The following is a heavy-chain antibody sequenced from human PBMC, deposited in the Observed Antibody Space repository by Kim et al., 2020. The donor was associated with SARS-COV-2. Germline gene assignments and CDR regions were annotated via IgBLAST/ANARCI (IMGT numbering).Heavy chain of an antibody. Sequence: GGSLRLSCAASGFTFGDYAMHWVRQAPGKGLEWVSGISWNSGSIGYADSVKGRFTISRDNAKNSLYLQMNSLRAEDTALYYCAKDPKSRYNWNYYYYYGMDVWGQGTTVTVSS. CDR3: AKDPKSRYNWNYYYYYGMDV. D-gene: IGHD1-20*01. J-gene: IGHJ6*02. V-gene: IGHV3-9*01. CDR2: ISWNSGSI. CDR1: GFTFGDYA.